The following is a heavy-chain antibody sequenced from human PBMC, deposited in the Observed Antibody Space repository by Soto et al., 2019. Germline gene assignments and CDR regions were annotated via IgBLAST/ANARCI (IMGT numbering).Heavy chain of an antibody. CDR1: GFAFSRFP. V-gene: IGHV3-74*01. D-gene: IGHD1-26*01. J-gene: IGHJ4*02. CDR2: IDPDGSDT. CDR3: ATMAGTYQY. Sequence: GGSLRLSCAASGFAFSRFPMHWVRQAPGKGLVWVSRIDPDGSDTTYADSVKGRFTISRDNAKNIVYLQMSSLRAEDTALYYCATMAGTYQYWGKGTLVTVSS.